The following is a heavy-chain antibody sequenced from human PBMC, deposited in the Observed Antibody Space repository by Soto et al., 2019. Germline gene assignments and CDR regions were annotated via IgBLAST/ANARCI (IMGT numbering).Heavy chain of an antibody. V-gene: IGHV1-8*01. CDR2: MNPNSGNT. Sequence: ASVKVSCKASGYTFTSYDINWVRQATGQGLEWMGWMNPNSGNTGYAQKFQGRVTMTRNTSISTAYMELSSLRSEDTAVYSCARVPTVTTDKFDPWGQGTLVTVSS. CDR3: ARVPTVTTDKFDP. J-gene: IGHJ5*02. CDR1: GYTFTSYD. D-gene: IGHD4-4*01.